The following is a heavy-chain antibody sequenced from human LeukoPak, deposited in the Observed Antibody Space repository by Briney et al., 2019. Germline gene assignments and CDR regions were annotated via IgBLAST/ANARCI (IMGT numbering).Heavy chain of an antibody. D-gene: IGHD5-18*01. CDR2: FDPEDGET. J-gene: IGHJ4*02. Sequence: ASVNVSCKVFGYSLTELSMHWVRQAPGKGLEWMGGFDPEDGETIYAQKFQGRLTMTEDTSTDTAYMELSSLRSEDTAVYYCATDPVDTAMVTGYWGQGTLVTVSS. CDR1: GYSLTELS. CDR3: ATDPVDTAMVTGY. V-gene: IGHV1-24*01.